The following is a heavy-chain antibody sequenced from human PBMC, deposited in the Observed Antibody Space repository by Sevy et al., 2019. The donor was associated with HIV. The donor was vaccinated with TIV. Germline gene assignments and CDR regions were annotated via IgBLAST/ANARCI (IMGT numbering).Heavy chain of an antibody. Sequence: SETLSLTCTVSGYSISSGYYWGWIRQPPGKGLEWIGSMYHSGPSYYNPSLKSRVTIAVDTSKNQFSLKLSSVTAADTAVYHCTRDSEGREFYYGMDVWGPGTMVTVSS. D-gene: IGHD3-10*01. CDR2: MYHSGPS. CDR3: TRDSEGREFYYGMDV. CDR1: GYSISSGYY. J-gene: IGHJ6*02. V-gene: IGHV4-38-2*02.